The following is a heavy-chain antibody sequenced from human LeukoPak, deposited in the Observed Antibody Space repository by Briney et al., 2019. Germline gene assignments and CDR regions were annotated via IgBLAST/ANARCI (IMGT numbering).Heavy chain of an antibody. CDR3: ARGRPHGNDY. D-gene: IGHD4-23*01. CDR1: GFTFSSYW. J-gene: IGHJ4*02. V-gene: IGHV3-74*01. CDR2: IASDGSST. Sequence: PGGYLRLSCAASGFTFSSYWMNWVRQAPGKGLVWVSRIASDGSSTTYADSVKGRFSISRDNAKSTLYLQMNSLRVEDTAVYYCARGRPHGNDYWGQGTLVTVSS.